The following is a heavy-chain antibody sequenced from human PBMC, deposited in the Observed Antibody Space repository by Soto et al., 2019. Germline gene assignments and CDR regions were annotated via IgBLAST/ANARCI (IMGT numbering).Heavy chain of an antibody. Sequence: QVQLVQSGAEVKKPGSSGKVSCKTSGVSFNNNGIGWVRQAPGHGLEWMGGVSPPFRTSNYARKFQGRISITADASTATVNMELSSLTSEDTAQYYCARVLYYGSGSYSPYGMDVWGQGTTVTVSS. V-gene: IGHV1-69*01. CDR2: VSPPFRTS. CDR1: GVSFNNNG. J-gene: IGHJ6*02. CDR3: ARVLYYGSGSYSPYGMDV. D-gene: IGHD3-10*01.